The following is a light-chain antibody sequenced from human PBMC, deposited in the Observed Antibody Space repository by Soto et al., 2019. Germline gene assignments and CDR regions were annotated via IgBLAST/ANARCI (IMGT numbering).Light chain of an antibody. CDR2: DAS. J-gene: IGKJ1*01. CDR3: LHRSGWPWT. CDR1: QSVSSY. Sequence: EIVLTQSPATLSLSPGERATLSCRASQSVSSYLAWYQQKPGQAPRLLIYDASNSPTDIPARFSGSGSGTDFTLTISSLEPEDFAVYYWLHRSGWPWTFGQGTKVEIK. V-gene: IGKV3-11*01.